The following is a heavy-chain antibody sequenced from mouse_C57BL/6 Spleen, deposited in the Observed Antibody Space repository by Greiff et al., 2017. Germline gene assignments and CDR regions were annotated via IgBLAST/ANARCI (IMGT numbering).Heavy chain of an antibody. CDR1: GYTFTSYD. J-gene: IGHJ2*01. CDR2: IYPRDGST. Sequence: QVQLQQSGPELVKPGASVKLSCKASGYTFTSYDINWVKQRPGQGLEWIGWIYPRDGSTKYNEKFKGKATLTVDTSSSTAYMELHSLTSEDSAVYFCAREETTVVGPFDYWGQGTTLTVSS. V-gene: IGHV1-85*01. D-gene: IGHD1-1*01. CDR3: AREETTVVGPFDY.